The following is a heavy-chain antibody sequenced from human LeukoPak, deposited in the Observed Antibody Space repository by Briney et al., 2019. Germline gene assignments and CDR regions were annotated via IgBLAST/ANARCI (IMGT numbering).Heavy chain of an antibody. CDR2: VSDSGKT. J-gene: IGHJ4*02. V-gene: IGHV4-59*08. CDR3: ARVVRIAARPGYFDY. D-gene: IGHD6-6*01. Sequence: PSETLSLTCTVSGGSITNYYWGCIRQPPGKGLEWIGFVSDSGKTNYSPSLRSRVTFSVDTSKNQFSLNLTSVTAADTAVYYCARVVRIAARPGYFDYWGQGTLVTVSS. CDR1: GGSITNYY.